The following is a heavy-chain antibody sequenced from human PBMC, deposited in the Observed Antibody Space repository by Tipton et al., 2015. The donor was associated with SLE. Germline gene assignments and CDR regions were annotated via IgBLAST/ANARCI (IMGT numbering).Heavy chain of an antibody. CDR1: GFTFSSYA. CDR2: IYSGGST. V-gene: IGHV3-23*03. CDR3: AKEQAGYCSGGSCYGSYYYGLDV. Sequence: SLRLSCAASGFTFSSYAMSWVRQAPGKGLEWVSVIYSGGSTWYADSVKGRFTISRDNSKNTLHLQMTSLRAEDTAVYYCAKEQAGYCSGGSCYGSYYYGLDVWGQGTTVTVSS. J-gene: IGHJ6*02. D-gene: IGHD2-15*01.